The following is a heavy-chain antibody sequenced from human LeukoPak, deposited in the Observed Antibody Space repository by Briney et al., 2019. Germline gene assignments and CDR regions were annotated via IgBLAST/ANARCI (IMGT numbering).Heavy chain of an antibody. D-gene: IGHD3-10*01. Sequence: GGSLRLSCAASGFTSSPYGVHWVRQAPGKGLEWLSVISFDGSYQYFADSVRGRFTISTDNSKNTLYLQMNSLRPEDTAVYYCAKWRRGHYYGSGTELDYWGQGTLVTVSS. CDR1: GFTSSPYG. J-gene: IGHJ4*02. CDR3: AKWRRGHYYGSGTELDY. V-gene: IGHV3-30*18. CDR2: ISFDGSYQ.